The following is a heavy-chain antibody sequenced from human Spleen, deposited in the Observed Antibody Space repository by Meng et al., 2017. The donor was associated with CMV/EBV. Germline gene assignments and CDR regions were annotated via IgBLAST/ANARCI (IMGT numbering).Heavy chain of an antibody. CDR3: ARDSRTGSGYTLDY. D-gene: IGHD3-22*01. CDR2: MSSSSSYI. CDR1: GVTVRSYS. Sequence: GVTVRSYSRNGVGQAPGKGLEWVSSMSSSSSYIGYADSVKGRFSISRENAKNTLYLQMNSLRAEDTAVYYCARDSRTGSGYTLDYWGQGTLVTVSS. V-gene: IGHV3-21*01. J-gene: IGHJ4*02.